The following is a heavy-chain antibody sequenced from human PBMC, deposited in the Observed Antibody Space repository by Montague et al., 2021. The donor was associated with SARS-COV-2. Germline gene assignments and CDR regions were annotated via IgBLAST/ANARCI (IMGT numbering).Heavy chain of an antibody. V-gene: IGHV4-39*01. J-gene: IGHJ3*02. CDR1: GGSITVSRYD. CDR2: VHYTGTT. Sequence: SETLSLTCTVSGGSITVSRYDWGWIRQPPGKRLEWIGSVHYTGTTSYNASLKSRLTISVDTSENQFSLKMTSVTASDTAVYYCARHRANAGSFDIWGQGTMVTVSS. CDR3: ARHRANAGSFDI. D-gene: IGHD1-1*01.